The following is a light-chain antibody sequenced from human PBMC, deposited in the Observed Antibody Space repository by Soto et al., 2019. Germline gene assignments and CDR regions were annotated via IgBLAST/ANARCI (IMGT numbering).Light chain of an antibody. CDR3: QQYNSYSPRT. J-gene: IGKJ1*01. V-gene: IGKV1-5*03. Sequence: DIQMTQSPSTLSVSVGDRFAVTCRASDTISSWLAWYQQKPGKAPKLLIYKASSLESGVPSRFSGSGSGTEFTLTISSLQPDDFATYYCQQYNSYSPRTFGQGTKVDIK. CDR1: DTISSW. CDR2: KAS.